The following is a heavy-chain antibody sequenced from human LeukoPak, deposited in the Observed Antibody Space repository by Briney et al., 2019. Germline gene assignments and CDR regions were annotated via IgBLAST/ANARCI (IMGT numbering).Heavy chain of an antibody. Sequence: GGSLRLSCAASGFTFSSYAMSWVRQAPGKGLEWVSAISGSGGSTYYADSVKGRFTISRDNSKNTLYLQMNSLRAEDTAVYYCAKVRLRYFDWLENPEGFDYWGQGTLVTVSS. CDR1: GFTFSSYA. CDR3: AKVRLRYFDWLENPEGFDY. J-gene: IGHJ4*02. CDR2: ISGSGGST. V-gene: IGHV3-23*01. D-gene: IGHD3-9*01.